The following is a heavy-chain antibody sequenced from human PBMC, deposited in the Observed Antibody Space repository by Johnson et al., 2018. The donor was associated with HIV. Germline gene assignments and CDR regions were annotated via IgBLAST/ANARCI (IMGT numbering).Heavy chain of an antibody. CDR1: GFTFSIYD. CDR2: IGTAGDT. D-gene: IGHD4-17*01. V-gene: IGHV3-13*01. Sequence: VQLVESGGGLVKPGGSLRLSCAASGFTFSIYDMHWVRQATGKGLEWVSAIGTAGDTYYPGSVKGRFTISRENAKNSLYLQMNSLRAGDTAVYYCARSSPTVTTGGAFDIWGQGTMVTVSS. J-gene: IGHJ3*02. CDR3: ARSSPTVTTGGAFDI.